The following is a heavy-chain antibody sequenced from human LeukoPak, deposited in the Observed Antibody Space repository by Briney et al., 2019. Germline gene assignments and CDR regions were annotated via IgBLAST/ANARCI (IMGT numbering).Heavy chain of an antibody. CDR2: ISGSGGST. Sequence: GGSLRLSCAASGSTFSSYAMSWVRQAPGKGLEWVSAISGSGGSTYYADSVKGRFTISRDNSKNTLYLQMNSLRAEDTAVYYCAKSEGIRDYYDSSGYYYDYWGQGTLVTVSS. V-gene: IGHV3-23*01. J-gene: IGHJ4*02. D-gene: IGHD3-22*01. CDR1: GSTFSSYA. CDR3: AKSEGIRDYYDSSGYYYDY.